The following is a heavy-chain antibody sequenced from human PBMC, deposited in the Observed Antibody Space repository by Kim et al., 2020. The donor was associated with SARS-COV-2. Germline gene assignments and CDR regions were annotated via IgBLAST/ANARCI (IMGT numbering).Heavy chain of an antibody. CDR2: TYYRSKWYN. D-gene: IGHD1-1*01. CDR3: AREWGTTGTPGYWFDP. V-gene: IGHV6-1*01. CDR1: GDSVSSNSAA. Sequence: SQTLSLTCAISGDSVSSNSAAWNWIRQSPSRGLEWLGRTYYRSKWYNDYAVSVKSRITINPDTSKNQFSLQLNSVTPEDTAVYYCAREWGTTGTPGYWFDPWGQGTLVTVSS. J-gene: IGHJ5*02.